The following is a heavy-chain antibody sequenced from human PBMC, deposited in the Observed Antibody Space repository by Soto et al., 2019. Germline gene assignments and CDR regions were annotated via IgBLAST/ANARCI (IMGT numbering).Heavy chain of an antibody. CDR1: GFTFSNYA. D-gene: IGHD3-22*01. Sequence: EVQLLESGGGLIQPGGSLRLSCAASGFTFSNYAMHWVRQAPGKGLEWVSGLSVGGGGTYYADSVKGRFTISRDNSKYTLYLQVNSLRVEDTAVYYCAKTNDRYYFDSWGQGTLVTVSS. V-gene: IGHV3-23*01. J-gene: IGHJ4*02. CDR2: LSVGGGGT. CDR3: AKTNDRYYFDS.